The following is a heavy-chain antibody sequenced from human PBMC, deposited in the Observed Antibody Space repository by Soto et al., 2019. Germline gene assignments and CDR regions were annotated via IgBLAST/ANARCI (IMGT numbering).Heavy chain of an antibody. D-gene: IGHD5-12*01. Sequence: PSETLSLTCAVYGGSFSGYYWSWIRQPPGKGLEWIGEINHSGSTNYNPSLKSRVTISVDTSKNQFSLKLSSVTAADTAVYYCARFLTPLDGYNYGGFDYWGQATLLTVSS. V-gene: IGHV4-34*01. CDR1: GGSFSGYY. CDR2: INHSGST. CDR3: ARFLTPLDGYNYGGFDY. J-gene: IGHJ4*02.